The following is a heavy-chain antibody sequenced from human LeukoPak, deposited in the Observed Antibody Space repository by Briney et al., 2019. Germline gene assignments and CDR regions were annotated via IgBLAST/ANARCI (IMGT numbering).Heavy chain of an antibody. Sequence: PGGSLRLSCAASGFTFDDYAMHWVRQTPGKGLEWVSLISGDGGNTYYADSVKGRFTISRGNSKNSLYLQMNSLRAEDTAVYYCARMDSFDIWGQGTMVTVSS. V-gene: IGHV3-43*02. J-gene: IGHJ3*02. CDR1: GFTFDDYA. CDR2: ISGDGGNT. CDR3: ARMDSFDI.